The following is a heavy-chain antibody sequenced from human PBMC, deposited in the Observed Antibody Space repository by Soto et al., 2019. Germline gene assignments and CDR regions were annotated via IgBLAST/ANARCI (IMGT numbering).Heavy chain of an antibody. V-gene: IGHV1-8*01. Sequence: ASVKVSCKASGDTSNNYPVTWVRQAPGQGLEWMGWINPKTGNTNYAQKFQGRVTMTRNTSISTAYMELRSLRSEDTAVYYCARVFSVWGTYYYYYMDVWGKGTTVTVSS. J-gene: IGHJ6*03. CDR1: GDTSNNYP. CDR3: ARVFSVWGTYYYYYMDV. CDR2: INPKTGNT. D-gene: IGHD3-16*01.